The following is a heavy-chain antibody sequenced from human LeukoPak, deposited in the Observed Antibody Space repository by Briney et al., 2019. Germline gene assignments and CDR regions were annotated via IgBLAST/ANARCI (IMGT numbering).Heavy chain of an antibody. CDR2: IWYDGSNK. CDR3: AKDTRDDSSGYYPYHFDY. Sequence: GGSLRLSCAASGFTFSSYGMHWVRQAPGKGLEWVAVIWYDGSNKYYADSVKGRFTISRDNSKNTLYLQMNSLRAEDTAVYYCAKDTRDDSSGYYPYHFDYWGQGTLVTVSS. D-gene: IGHD3-22*01. V-gene: IGHV3-33*06. CDR1: GFTFSSYG. J-gene: IGHJ4*02.